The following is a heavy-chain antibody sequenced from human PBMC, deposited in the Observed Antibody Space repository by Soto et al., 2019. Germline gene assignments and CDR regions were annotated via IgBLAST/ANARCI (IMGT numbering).Heavy chain of an antibody. J-gene: IGHJ4*02. D-gene: IGHD6-6*01. V-gene: IGHV1-69*01. CDR2: IIPIFGTP. Sequence: QVQLVQSGAEVKKPGSSVKVSCKASGGSFSSYAISWVRQAPGQGLEWMGGIIPIFGTPSYAQKFQGRVTITADESTSTAYMELSSLRSEDTAVYYCAREYRSSSGRFDNWGQGTRSPSPQ. CDR3: AREYRSSSGRFDN. CDR1: GGSFSSYA.